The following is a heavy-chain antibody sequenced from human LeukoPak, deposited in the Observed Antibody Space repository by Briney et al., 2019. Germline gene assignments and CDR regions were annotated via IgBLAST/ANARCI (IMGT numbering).Heavy chain of an antibody. D-gene: IGHD6-19*01. V-gene: IGHV3-74*01. CDR2: INSDGSST. CDR3: ARALAVAGTGGHY. Sequence: GGSLRLSCAASGFTFSSYWMHWVRQAPRKGLVWVSRINSDGSSTSYADSVKGRSTISRDNAKNTLYLQMNSLRAEDTAVYYCARALAVAGTGGHYWGQGTLVTVSS. J-gene: IGHJ4*02. CDR1: GFTFSSYW.